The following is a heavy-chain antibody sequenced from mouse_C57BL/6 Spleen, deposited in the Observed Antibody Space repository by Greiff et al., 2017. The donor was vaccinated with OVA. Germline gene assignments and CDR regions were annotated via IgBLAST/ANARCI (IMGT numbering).Heavy chain of an antibody. Sequence: QVHVKQSGAELARPGASVKMSCKASGYTFTSYTMHWVKQRPGQGLEWIGYINPSSGYTKYNQKFKDKATLTADKSSSTAYMQLSSLTSEDSAVYYCARSPYGYFDYWGQGTTLTVSS. V-gene: IGHV1-4*01. CDR3: ARSPYGYFDY. CDR1: GYTFTSYT. J-gene: IGHJ2*01. D-gene: IGHD1-1*01. CDR2: INPSSGYT.